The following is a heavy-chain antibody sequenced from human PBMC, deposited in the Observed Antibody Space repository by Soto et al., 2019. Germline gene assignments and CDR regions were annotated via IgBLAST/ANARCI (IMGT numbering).Heavy chain of an antibody. CDR3: ARRVHGMDV. CDR1: GGSISSSSYY. V-gene: IGHV4-39*01. J-gene: IGHJ6*02. Sequence: SETLSLTCTVSGGSISSSSYYWGWIRQPPGKGLEWIGSIYYSGSTYYNPSLKSRVTISVDTSKDQFSLKLSSVTAADTAVYYCARRVHGMDVWGQGTTVTVSS. CDR2: IYYSGST. D-gene: IGHD1-1*01.